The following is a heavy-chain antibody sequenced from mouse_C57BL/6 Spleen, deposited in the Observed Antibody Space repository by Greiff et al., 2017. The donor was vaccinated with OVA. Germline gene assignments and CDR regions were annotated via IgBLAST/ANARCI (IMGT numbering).Heavy chain of an antibody. CDR3: ARSPIYYDYDEGFAY. V-gene: IGHV5-17*01. Sequence: EVQGVESGGGLVKPGGSLKLSCAASGFTFSDYGMHWVRQAPEKGLEWVAYISSGSSTIYYADTVKGRFTLSRDNAKNTLFLQMTSLRSEDTAMYYCARSPIYYDYDEGFAYWGQGTLVTVSA. CDR1: GFTFSDYG. CDR2: ISSGSSTI. J-gene: IGHJ3*01. D-gene: IGHD2-4*01.